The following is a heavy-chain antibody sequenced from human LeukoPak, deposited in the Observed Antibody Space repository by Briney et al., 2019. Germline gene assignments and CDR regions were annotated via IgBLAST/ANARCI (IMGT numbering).Heavy chain of an antibody. V-gene: IGHV4-59*01. D-gene: IGHD3-3*01. CDR1: GGSISSYY. CDR2: IYYSGST. CDR3: ARGGGFLEWLWAPGYYFDY. Sequence: SETLSLTCTVSGGSISSYYWSWIRQPPGEGLEWIGYIYYSGSTNYNPSLKSRVTISVDTSKNQFSLKLSSVTAADTAVYYCARGGGFLEWLWAPGYYFDYWGQGTLVTVSS. J-gene: IGHJ4*02.